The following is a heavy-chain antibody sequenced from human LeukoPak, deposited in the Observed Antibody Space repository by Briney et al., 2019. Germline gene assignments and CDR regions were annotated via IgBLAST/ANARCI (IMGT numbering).Heavy chain of an antibody. V-gene: IGHV4-61*01. D-gene: IGHD1-26*01. CDR1: GGSVSSGSYY. J-gene: IGHJ4*02. Sequence: PSETLSLTCTVSGGSVSSGSYYWSWIRQPPGKGLEWIGYIYYSGSTNYNPSLKSRVTISVDTSKNQFSLKLSPVTAADTAVYYCARESDPEWEPIDYWGQGTLVTVSS. CDR3: ARESDPEWEPIDY. CDR2: IYYSGST.